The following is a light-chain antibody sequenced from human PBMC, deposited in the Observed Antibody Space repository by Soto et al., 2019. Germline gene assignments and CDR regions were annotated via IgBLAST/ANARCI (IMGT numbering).Light chain of an antibody. J-gene: IGLJ2*01. CDR3: TSYTSTGAPVV. Sequence: QSVLTQPASVSGSPGQSITISCTGTSSDVGGYNYVSWYQHHPGKAPELIIYGVTNRPSGASLRFSGSKSGNTASLTISGLQAEDEADYYCTSYTSTGAPVVFGGGTQLTV. CDR2: GVT. V-gene: IGLV2-14*03. CDR1: SSDVGGYNY.